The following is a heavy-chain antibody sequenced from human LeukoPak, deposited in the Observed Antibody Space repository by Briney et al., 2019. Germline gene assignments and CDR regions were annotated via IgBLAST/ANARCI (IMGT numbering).Heavy chain of an antibody. D-gene: IGHD6-13*01. Sequence: ASVKVSCTVSGYTLTELSMHWVRQAPGKGLEWMGGFDPEDGETIYAQKFQGRVTMTEDTSTDTAYMELSSLRSEDTAVYYCARDQYSSSWHDAFDIWGQGTMVTVSS. V-gene: IGHV1-24*01. J-gene: IGHJ3*02. CDR3: ARDQYSSSWHDAFDI. CDR1: GYTLTELS. CDR2: FDPEDGET.